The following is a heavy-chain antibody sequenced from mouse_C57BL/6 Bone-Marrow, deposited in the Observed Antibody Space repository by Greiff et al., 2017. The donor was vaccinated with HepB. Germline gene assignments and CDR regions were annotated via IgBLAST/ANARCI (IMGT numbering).Heavy chain of an antibody. CDR3: ARGLSTTVGY. CDR1: GYSFTGYY. Sequence: VQLKESGPELVKPGASVKISCKASGYSFTGYYMNWVKQSPEKSLEWIGEINPSTGGTTYNQKFKAKATLTVDKSSSTAYMQLKSLTSEDSAVYYCARGLSTTVGYWGQVTTLTVAS. V-gene: IGHV1-42*01. D-gene: IGHD1-1*01. CDR2: INPSTGGT. J-gene: IGHJ2*01.